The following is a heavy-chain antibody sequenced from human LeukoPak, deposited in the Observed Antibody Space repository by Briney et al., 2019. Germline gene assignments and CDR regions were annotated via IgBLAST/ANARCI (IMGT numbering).Heavy chain of an antibody. Sequence: PSETLSLTYIVSGGSISSYYWSWIRQPPGKGLEWIGYIYYSGSTNYNPSLKSRVTILVDTSKNQFSLKLSSVTAADTAVYYCARVGGSLVAAVKYYYMDVWGKGTTVTISS. D-gene: IGHD2-15*01. CDR1: GGSISSYY. J-gene: IGHJ6*03. V-gene: IGHV4-59*01. CDR2: IYYSGST. CDR3: ARVGGSLVAAVKYYYMDV.